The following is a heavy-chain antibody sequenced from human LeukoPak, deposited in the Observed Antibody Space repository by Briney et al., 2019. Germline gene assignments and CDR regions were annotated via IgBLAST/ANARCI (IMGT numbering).Heavy chain of an antibody. CDR2: ISVSDDST. V-gene: IGHV3-23*01. Sequence: GGSLRLSCAASGFTSSDYTMNWVRQSPGKGLEWVSGISVSDDSTYYADSVKGRFTISRDTSNNMLYLQMNSLRAEDTAVYYCARFGYYGSGSYLDYWGQGTLVTVSS. D-gene: IGHD3-10*01. CDR3: ARFGYYGSGSYLDY. J-gene: IGHJ4*02. CDR1: GFTSSDYT.